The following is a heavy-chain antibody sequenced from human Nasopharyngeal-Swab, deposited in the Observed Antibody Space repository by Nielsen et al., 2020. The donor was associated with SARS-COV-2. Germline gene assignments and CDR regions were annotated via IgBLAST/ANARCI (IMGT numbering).Heavy chain of an antibody. CDR2: INHSGST. D-gene: IGHD2-15*01. CDR3: ARVMGYCSGGSCYRAFDY. V-gene: IGHV4-34*01. Sequence: SETLSLTCTVSGGSISSYYWSWIRQPPGKGLEWIGEINHSGSTNYNPSLKSRVTISVDTSKNQFSLKLSSVTAADTAVYYCARVMGYCSGGSCYRAFDYWGQGTLVTVSS. CDR1: GGSISSYY. J-gene: IGHJ4*02.